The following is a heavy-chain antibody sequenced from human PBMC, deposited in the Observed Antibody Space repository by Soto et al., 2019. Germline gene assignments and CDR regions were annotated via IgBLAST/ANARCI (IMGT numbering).Heavy chain of an antibody. J-gene: IGHJ4*02. CDR1: GGSISNYY. Sequence: PSETLSLTCTVSGGSISNYYLNWIRQPPGKGLEWIGYIFSDRTTNYNPSLESRLTISLDTSKTQASLKLTSVTAADTAVYYCARVSGYYVSKGLVPDFWGQGTLVTVSS. D-gene: IGHD6-25*01. V-gene: IGHV4-59*01. CDR3: ARVSGYYVSKGLVPDF. CDR2: IFSDRTT.